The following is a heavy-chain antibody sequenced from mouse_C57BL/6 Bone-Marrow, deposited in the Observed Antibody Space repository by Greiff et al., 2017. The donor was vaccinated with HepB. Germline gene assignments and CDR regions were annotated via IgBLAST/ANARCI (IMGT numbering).Heavy chain of an antibody. CDR1: GYTFTSYW. V-gene: IGHV1-50*01. J-gene: IGHJ3*01. CDR3: AQGGYYYGSSYRFAY. CDR2: IDPSDSYT. Sequence: QVQLQQPGAELVKPGASVKLSCKASGYTFTSYWMQWVKQRPGQGLEWIGEIDPSDSYTNYNQKFKGKATLTVDTSSSTAYMQLSSLTSADSAVYYCAQGGYYYGSSYRFAYWGQGTLVTVSA. D-gene: IGHD1-1*01.